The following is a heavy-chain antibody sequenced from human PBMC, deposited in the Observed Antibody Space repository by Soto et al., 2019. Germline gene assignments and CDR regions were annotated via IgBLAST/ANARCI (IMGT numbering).Heavy chain of an antibody. CDR3: ARDNSGTSGWSRFDY. Sequence: GGSLRLSCAASGFTFSHHGMHWVRQAPGKGLEWVTIIWDDGSNEHYADSVKGRFTVSRDNFKNTLYLQMNSLRVEDTAIYYYARDNSGTSGWSRFDYWGQGALVTVSS. J-gene: IGHJ4*02. D-gene: IGHD6-19*01. CDR2: IWDDGSNE. CDR1: GFTFSHHG. V-gene: IGHV3-33*01.